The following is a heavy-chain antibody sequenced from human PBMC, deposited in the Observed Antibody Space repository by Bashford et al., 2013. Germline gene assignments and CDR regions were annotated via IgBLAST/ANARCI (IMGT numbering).Heavy chain of an antibody. Sequence: VRQASREGGWEWVSAISGSGGSTYYADSVKGRFTISRDNSKNTLYLQMNSLRAEDTAVYYCARDHRVYSSSPVHLDVWGQGTTVTVSS. D-gene: IGHD6-6*01. CDR3: ARDHRVYSSSPVHLDV. CDR2: ISGSGGST. V-gene: IGHV3-23*01. J-gene: IGHJ6*02.